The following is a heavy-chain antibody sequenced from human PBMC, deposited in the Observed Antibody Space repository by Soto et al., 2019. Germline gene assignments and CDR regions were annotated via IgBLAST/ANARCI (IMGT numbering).Heavy chain of an antibody. CDR2: ISGGGGQT. D-gene: IGHD3-10*01. V-gene: IGHV3-23*01. J-gene: IGHJ4*02. CDR1: GFTFSSYA. CDR3: AKEGSPPFFQH. Sequence: GGSLRLSCAASGFTFSSYAMSWVRQAPGKVLEWVSTISGGGGQTYYLESVKGRFTISRDNSKNTVSLLLNSLRADDTAVYYCAKEGSPPFFQHWGQGTLVTVSS.